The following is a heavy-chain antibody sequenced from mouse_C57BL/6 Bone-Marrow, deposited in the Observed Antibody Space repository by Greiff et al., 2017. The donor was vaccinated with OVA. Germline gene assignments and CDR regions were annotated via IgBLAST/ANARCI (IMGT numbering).Heavy chain of an antibody. J-gene: IGHJ1*03. CDR3: AREMNYYGSSPYWYFDG. CDR2: ISDGGSYT. Sequence: EVKLVESGGGLVKPGGSLKLSCAASGFTFSSYAMSWVRQTPEKRLEWVATISDGGSYTYYPDNVKGRFTISRDNAKNNLYLQLSHLTSEDTAMYYCAREMNYYGSSPYWYFDGWGTGTTVTVSS. CDR1: GFTFSSYA. V-gene: IGHV5-4*03. D-gene: IGHD1-1*01.